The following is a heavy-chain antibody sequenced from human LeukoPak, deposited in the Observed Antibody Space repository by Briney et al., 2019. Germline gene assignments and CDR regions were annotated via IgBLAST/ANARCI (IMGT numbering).Heavy chain of an antibody. CDR2: ISSSGSTI. J-gene: IGHJ4*02. CDR3: ARDPHYYDSSGYVDY. Sequence: GGSLRLSCAASGFTFGDYYMSWIRQAPGKGLEWVSYISSSGSTIYYADSVKGRFTISRDNAKNSLYLQMNSLRAEDAAVYYCARDPHYYDSSGYVDYWGQGTLVTVSS. V-gene: IGHV3-11*01. CDR1: GFTFGDYY. D-gene: IGHD3-22*01.